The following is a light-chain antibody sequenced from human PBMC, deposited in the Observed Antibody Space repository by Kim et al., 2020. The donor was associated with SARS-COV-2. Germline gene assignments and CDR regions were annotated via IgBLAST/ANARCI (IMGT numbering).Light chain of an antibody. V-gene: IGKV1-39*01. CDR2: AAS. CDR1: QSISSN. J-gene: IGKJ2*01. Sequence: DIQVTQSRSSLSASVGHRVTITCRASQSISSNFNWYQQKPGKAPKLLICAASSLQSGVPSRFSGSVSRTDFTLTITSLQPEAFATYHSQQSYSTPAMFCRGTK. CDR3: QQSYSTPAM.